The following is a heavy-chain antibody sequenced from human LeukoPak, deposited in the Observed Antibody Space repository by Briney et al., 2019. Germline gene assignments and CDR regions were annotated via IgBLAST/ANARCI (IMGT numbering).Heavy chain of an antibody. V-gene: IGHV3-74*01. Sequence: GRSLRLSCAASGFTFSSYWMHWVRQAPGKGLVWVSRINSDGISTSYADSVKGRFTISRDNAKNTLYLQMNSLRAEDTAVYYCARRYCSGGSCYLDYWGQGTLVTVSS. J-gene: IGHJ4*02. D-gene: IGHD2-15*01. CDR3: ARRYCSGGSCYLDY. CDR1: GFTFSSYW. CDR2: INSDGIST.